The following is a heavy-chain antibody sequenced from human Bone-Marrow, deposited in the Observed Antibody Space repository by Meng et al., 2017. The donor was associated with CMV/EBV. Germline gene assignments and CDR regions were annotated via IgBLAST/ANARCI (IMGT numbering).Heavy chain of an antibody. CDR2: ISYDGSNK. CDR3: ARGWAWYQLPGGDAFDI. V-gene: IGHV3-30*04. Sequence: GESLKISCAASGFTFSSYAMHWVRQAPGKGLEWVAVISYDGSNKYYADSVKGRFTISRDNSKNTLYLQMNSLRAEDTAVYYCARGWAWYQLPGGDAFDIWGQGTTVTVSS. D-gene: IGHD2-2*01. CDR1: GFTFSSYA. J-gene: IGHJ3*02.